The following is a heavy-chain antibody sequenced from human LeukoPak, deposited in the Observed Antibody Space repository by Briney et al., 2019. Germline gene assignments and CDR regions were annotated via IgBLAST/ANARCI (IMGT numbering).Heavy chain of an antibody. V-gene: IGHV1-2*02. Sequence: ASVKVSCKASGYTFTGYYMHWVPQAPGQGLEWRGWINPNSGGTNYAQKFQGRVTMTRDTSISTAYMELSRLRSADTAVYYCAREPRSYYDSSGYYYEVWFDPWGQGTLVTVSS. D-gene: IGHD3-22*01. J-gene: IGHJ5*02. CDR2: INPNSGGT. CDR1: GYTFTGYY. CDR3: AREPRSYYDSSGYYYEVWFDP.